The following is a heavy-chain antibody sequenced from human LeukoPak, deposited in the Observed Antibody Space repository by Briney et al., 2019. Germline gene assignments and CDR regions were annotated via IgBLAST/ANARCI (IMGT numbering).Heavy chain of an antibody. CDR2: IKQDGSEK. CDR3: ARGEITMIDKFDY. J-gene: IGHJ4*02. D-gene: IGHD3-22*01. V-gene: IGHV3-7*01. CDR1: GFTFSSYW. Sequence: GGSLRLSCAASGFTFSSYWMSWVRQAPGKGLEWVANIKQDGSEKYYVDSVKGRFTISRDDAKNSLYLQMNSLRAEDTAVYYCARGEITMIDKFDYWGQGALVTVSS.